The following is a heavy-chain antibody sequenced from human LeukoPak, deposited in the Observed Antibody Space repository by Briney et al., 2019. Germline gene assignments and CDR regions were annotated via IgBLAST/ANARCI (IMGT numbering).Heavy chain of an antibody. CDR1: GGSISSSSYY. CDR3: ARDNDELGLDPFDY. Sequence: SETLSLTCTVSGGSISSSSYYWGWIRQPPGKGLEWIGSIYYSGSTYYNPSLKSRVTISVDTSKNQFSLKLSSVTAADTAVYYCARDNDELGLDPFDYWGQGTLVTVSS. V-gene: IGHV4-39*07. D-gene: IGHD1-1*01. CDR2: IYYSGST. J-gene: IGHJ4*02.